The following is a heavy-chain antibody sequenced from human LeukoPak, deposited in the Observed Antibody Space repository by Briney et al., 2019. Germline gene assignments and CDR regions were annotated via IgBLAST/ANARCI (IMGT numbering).Heavy chain of an antibody. J-gene: IGHJ4*02. CDR2: INHSGST. CDR3: ARVRRIVGATLSPYFDY. CDR1: GGSFSGYY. D-gene: IGHD1-26*01. Sequence: SETLSLTCAVYGGSFSGYYWSWIRQPPGKGLEWIGEINHSGSTNYNPSLKSRVTMSVDTSKNQFSLKMSSVTAADTAVYYCARVRRIVGATLSPYFDYWGQGTLVTVSS. V-gene: IGHV4-34*01.